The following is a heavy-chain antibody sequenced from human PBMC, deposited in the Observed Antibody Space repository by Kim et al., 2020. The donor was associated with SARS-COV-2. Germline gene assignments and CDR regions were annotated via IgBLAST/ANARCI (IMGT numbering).Heavy chain of an antibody. V-gene: IGHV1-3*01. D-gene: IGHD4-17*01. CDR3: ARDGDYGDSGAYWYFDL. Sequence: FQGRGTITRDTSASTAYMELSSLRSEDTAVYYCARDGDYGDSGAYWYFDLWGRGTLVTVSS. J-gene: IGHJ2*01.